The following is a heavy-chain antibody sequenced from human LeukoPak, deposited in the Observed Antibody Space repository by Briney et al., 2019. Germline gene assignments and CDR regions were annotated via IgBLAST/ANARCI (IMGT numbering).Heavy chain of an antibody. CDR2: ISYDGSNK. V-gene: IGHV3-30*18. Sequence: GGSLRLSCAASGFTFSSYGMHWVRQAPGKGLEWVAVISYDGSNKYYADSVKGRFTISRENSKNTLYLQMNSLRAEDTAVYYCAKDSVVNYFDYWGQGTLVTVSS. D-gene: IGHD2-21*01. CDR3: AKDSVVNYFDY. J-gene: IGHJ4*02. CDR1: GFTFSSYG.